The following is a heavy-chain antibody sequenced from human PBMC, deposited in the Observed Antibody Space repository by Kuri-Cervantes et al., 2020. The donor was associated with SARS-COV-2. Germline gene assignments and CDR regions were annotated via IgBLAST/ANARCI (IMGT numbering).Heavy chain of an antibody. D-gene: IGHD6-19*01. J-gene: IGHJ4*02. CDR3: AKSIAVAGENFDY. CDR2: INPDGSYT. CDR1: GFTFSGHW. Sequence: GGSLRLSCAASGFTFSGHWIHWVRQAPGKGLVWVSRINPDGSYTNNADSVKGRFTISRDNSKNTLYLQMNSLRAEDTAVYYCAKSIAVAGENFDYWGQGTLVTVSS. V-gene: IGHV3-74*01.